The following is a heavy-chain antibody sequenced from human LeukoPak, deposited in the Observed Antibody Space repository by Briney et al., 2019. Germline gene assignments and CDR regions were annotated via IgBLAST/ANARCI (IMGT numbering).Heavy chain of an antibody. CDR2: IKSKTDGGTT. CDR3: AKGPWFGELLSPFDY. V-gene: IGHV3-15*01. Sequence: GGSLRLSCAASGFTFSNAWMSWVRQAPGKGLEWVGRIKSKTDGGTTDYAAPVKGRFTISRDDSKNTLYLQMNSLKTEDTAVYYCAKGPWFGELLSPFDYWGQGTLVTVSS. J-gene: IGHJ4*02. CDR1: GFTFSNAW. D-gene: IGHD3-10*01.